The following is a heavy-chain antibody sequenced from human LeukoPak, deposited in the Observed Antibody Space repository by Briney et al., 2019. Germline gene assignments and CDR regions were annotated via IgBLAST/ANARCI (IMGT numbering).Heavy chain of an antibody. CDR2: ISGSGGST. CDR1: GFTFSSYA. Sequence: GGSVRLSCAASGFTFSSYAMSWVRQAPGKGLEWVSGISGSGGSTYYADSVKGRFTISRDNSKNTLYLQMSSLRAEDTAIYYCAKSPPLGWLRSFIDYWGQGTLVTVSS. V-gene: IGHV3-23*01. J-gene: IGHJ4*02. CDR3: AKSPPLGWLRSFIDY. D-gene: IGHD5-12*01.